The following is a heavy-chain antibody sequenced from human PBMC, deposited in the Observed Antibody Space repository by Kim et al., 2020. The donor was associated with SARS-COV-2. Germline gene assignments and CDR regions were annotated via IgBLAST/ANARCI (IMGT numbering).Heavy chain of an antibody. J-gene: IGHJ4*02. CDR3: ARDRQRAGTGVDY. V-gene: IGHV6-1*01. Sequence: SALSVKGRITINPDTSKNKFSLQLNSVTPEDTAVYYCARDRQRAGTGVDYWGQGTLVTVSS. D-gene: IGHD6-19*01.